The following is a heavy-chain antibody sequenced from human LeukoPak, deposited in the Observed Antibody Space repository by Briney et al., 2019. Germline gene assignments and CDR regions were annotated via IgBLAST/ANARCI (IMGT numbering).Heavy chain of an antibody. D-gene: IGHD3-22*01. J-gene: IGHJ1*01. V-gene: IGHV1-2*02. CDR1: VYTFTDYY. CDR3: AREDLYYYDSSGSEYFQH. Sequence: ASVRVSCKASVYTFTDYYMHWVRQAPGQGLEWMGWLNPNSGDTNYAQKFQGRVSMTRDSSISTAYMDLSDLRSDDTAVYYCAREDLYYYDSSGSEYFQHWGQGTLVTVSS. CDR2: LNPNSGDT.